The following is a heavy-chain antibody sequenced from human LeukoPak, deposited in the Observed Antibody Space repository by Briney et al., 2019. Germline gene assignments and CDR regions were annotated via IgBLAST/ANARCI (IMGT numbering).Heavy chain of an antibody. CDR2: IYYSGST. CDR3: ARLGSSRYIYFDY. CDR1: GGSISSYY. D-gene: IGHD6-13*01. J-gene: IGHJ4*02. V-gene: IGHV4-59*08. Sequence: SETLSLTCTVSGGSISSYYWSWIRQPPGKGLEWIGYIYYSGSTNYNPSLKSRVTISVDTSKNQFSLKLSSVTAADTAVYYCARLGSSRYIYFDYWGQGTLVTVSS.